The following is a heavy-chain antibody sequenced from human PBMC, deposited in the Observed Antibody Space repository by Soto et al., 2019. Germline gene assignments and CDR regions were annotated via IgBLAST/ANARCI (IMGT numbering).Heavy chain of an antibody. CDR1: GYTFTSYD. V-gene: IGHV1-8*01. CDR3: ARGGDCSGGSCYLSYYYYYGMDV. CDR2: MNPNSGNT. Sequence: ASVKVSCKASGYTFTSYDINWLRQATGQGLEWMGWMNPNSGNTGYAQKFQGRVTMTRNTSISTAYMELSSPRSEDTAVYYCARGGDCSGGSCYLSYYYYYGMDVWGQGTTVTVSS. D-gene: IGHD2-15*01. J-gene: IGHJ6*02.